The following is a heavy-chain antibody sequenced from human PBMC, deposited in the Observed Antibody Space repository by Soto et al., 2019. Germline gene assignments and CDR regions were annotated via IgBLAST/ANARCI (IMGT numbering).Heavy chain of an antibody. D-gene: IGHD3-10*01. CDR3: ARIFSLRYGVDNWFDP. CDR2: MNPNSGNT. Sequence: ASVKVSCKASGYTFTSYDINWVRQATGQGLEWMGWMNPNSGNTGYAQKFQGRVTMTRNTSISTAYMELSSLRSEDTAVYYCARIFSLRYGVDNWFDPWGQGTLVTVSS. J-gene: IGHJ5*02. CDR1: GYTFTSYD. V-gene: IGHV1-8*01.